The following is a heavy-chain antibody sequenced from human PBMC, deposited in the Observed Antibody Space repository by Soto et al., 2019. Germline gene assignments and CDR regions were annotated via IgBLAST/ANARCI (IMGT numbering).Heavy chain of an antibody. D-gene: IGHD2-2*01. Sequence: QVQLVQSGAEVKKPGSSVKVSCKASGGTFSSYTISWVRQAPGQGLEWMGRIIPILGIANYAQKFQGRVTITADKSTSSAYMELSSLRSEDTAVYYCAREGPPLGYSSSTSCYDDYWGQGTLVTVSS. V-gene: IGHV1-69*08. J-gene: IGHJ4*02. CDR2: IIPILGIA. CDR3: AREGPPLGYSSSTSCYDDY. CDR1: GGTFSSYT.